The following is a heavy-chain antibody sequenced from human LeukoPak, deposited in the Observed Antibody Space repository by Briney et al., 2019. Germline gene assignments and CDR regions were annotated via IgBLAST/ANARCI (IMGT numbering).Heavy chain of an antibody. J-gene: IGHJ4*02. CDR3: ARHYYDSSGYYSCDY. CDR1: AFTFSNYE. D-gene: IGHD3-22*01. Sequence: GGSLRLSCAASAFTFSNYEMNWVRQAPGKGLEWVASIISSGSYMYYADSVKGRFTISRDNAKNSLYLQMNSLRAEDTAVYYCARHYYDSSGYYSCDYWGQGTLVTVSS. V-gene: IGHV3-21*06. CDR2: IISSGSYM.